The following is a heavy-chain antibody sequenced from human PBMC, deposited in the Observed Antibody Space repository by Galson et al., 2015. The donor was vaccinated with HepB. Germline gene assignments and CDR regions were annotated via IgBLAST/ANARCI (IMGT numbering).Heavy chain of an antibody. D-gene: IGHD1-26*01. V-gene: IGHV5-10-1*01. CDR1: GYSFTSYW. CDR3: ASILIVGAPRDALDY. J-gene: IGHJ4*02. Sequence: QSGAEVKKPGESLRISCKGSGYSFTSYWISWVRQMPGKGLEWMGRIDPSDSYTNYSPSFQGHVTISADKSISTAYLQWSSLKASDTAMYYCASILIVGAPRDALDYWGQGTLVTVSS. CDR2: IDPSDSYT.